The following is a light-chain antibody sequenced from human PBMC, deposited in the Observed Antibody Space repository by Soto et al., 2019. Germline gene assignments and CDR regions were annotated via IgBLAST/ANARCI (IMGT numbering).Light chain of an antibody. V-gene: IGLV3-25*03. CDR3: QSADSSGTYVV. Sequence: YELTEPPSVSVSPGQTARITCSGDALPKQYAYWYQQKPGQAPVLVIYKDSERPSGIPERFSGSSSGTTVTLTISGVQAEDEADYYCQSADSSGTYVVFGGGTKLTVL. CDR1: ALPKQY. CDR2: KDS. J-gene: IGLJ2*01.